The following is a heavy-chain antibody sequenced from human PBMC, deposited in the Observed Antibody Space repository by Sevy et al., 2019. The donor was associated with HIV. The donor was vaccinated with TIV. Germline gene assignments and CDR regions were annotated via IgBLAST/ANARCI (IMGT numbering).Heavy chain of an antibody. D-gene: IGHD6-19*01. CDR1: GFTFSSYA. CDR2: ISYDGSNK. Sequence: GGSLRLSCAASGFTFSSYAMHWVRQAPGKGLEWVAVISYDGSNKYYADSVKGRFTISRDNSKNTLYMQMNSLRAEDTAVYYSARDGSVFPTVVVAAVDGNGMDVWGQGTMVTVSS. V-gene: IGHV3-30-3*01. J-gene: IGHJ6*02. CDR3: ARDGSVFPTVVVAAVDGNGMDV.